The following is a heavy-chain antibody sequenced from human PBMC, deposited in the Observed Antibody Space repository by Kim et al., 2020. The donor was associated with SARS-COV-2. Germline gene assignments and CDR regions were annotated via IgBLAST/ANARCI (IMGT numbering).Heavy chain of an antibody. Sequence: GGSLRLSCVASGFSFSSYWMHWVRQPPGKGLVFVSQINTDGAGTNYADSVKGRFTISRDNAKNTLYLQMNSLRVEDTAMYYCGSMVMGRGQGTLVTVSS. CDR2: INTDGAGT. CDR3: GSMVMG. J-gene: IGHJ4*02. CDR1: GFSFSSYW. D-gene: IGHD3-10*01. V-gene: IGHV3-74*01.